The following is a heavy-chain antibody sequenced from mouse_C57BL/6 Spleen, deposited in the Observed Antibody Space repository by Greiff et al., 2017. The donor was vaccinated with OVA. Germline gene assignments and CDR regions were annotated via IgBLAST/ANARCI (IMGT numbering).Heavy chain of an antibody. Sequence: QVQLQQSGPELVKPGASVKISCKASGYAFSSSWMNWVKQRPGKGLEWIGRIYPGDGDTNYNGKFKGKATLTADKSSSTAYMQLSSLTSEDSAVYFCARPPLYYDYDVGNAMDYRGQGTSVTVSS. J-gene: IGHJ4*01. CDR3: ARPPLYYDYDVGNAMDY. D-gene: IGHD2-4*01. CDR2: IYPGDGDT. CDR1: GYAFSSSW. V-gene: IGHV1-82*01.